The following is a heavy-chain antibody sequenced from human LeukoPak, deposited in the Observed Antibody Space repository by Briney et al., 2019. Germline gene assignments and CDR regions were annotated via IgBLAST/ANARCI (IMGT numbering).Heavy chain of an antibody. D-gene: IGHD4-11*01. CDR3: ANLQGAEATTDY. J-gene: IGHJ4*02. V-gene: IGHV3-23*01. Sequence: GGSLRLSCAASGFTFSSYAMSWIRQAPGKGLEWVSAISGSGGSTYYADSVKGRFTISRDNSKNTLYLQMNSLRAEDTAVYYCANLQGAEATTDYWGQGTLVTVSS. CDR1: GFTFSSYA. CDR2: ISGSGGST.